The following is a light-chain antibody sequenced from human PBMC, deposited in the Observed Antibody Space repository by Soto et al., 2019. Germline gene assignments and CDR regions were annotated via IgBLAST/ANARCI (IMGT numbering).Light chain of an antibody. Sequence: EIVLTQCPATLSLSPGERATLSCRASQSVSNYFAWYQQKPGQAPRLLIYDASNRATGIPARFSGSGSGTDFTLTISRLEPADFAVYYCQQRLNCITLGQGTRMEIK. V-gene: IGKV3-11*01. CDR1: QSVSNY. CDR2: DAS. CDR3: QQRLNCIT. J-gene: IGKJ5*01.